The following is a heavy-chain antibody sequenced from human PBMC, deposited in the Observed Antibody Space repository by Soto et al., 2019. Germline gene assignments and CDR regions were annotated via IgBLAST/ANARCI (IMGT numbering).Heavy chain of an antibody. D-gene: IGHD2-2*01. J-gene: IGHJ6*02. Sequence: GESLRISCKGSGYSFTSYWISWVRQMPGKGLEWMGRTDPSDSYTNYSPSFQGHVTISADKSISTAYLQWSSLKASDTAMYYCARLGYCSSTSCHGGMDVWGQGTTVTVSS. V-gene: IGHV5-10-1*01. CDR1: GYSFTSYW. CDR3: ARLGYCSSTSCHGGMDV. CDR2: TDPSDSYT.